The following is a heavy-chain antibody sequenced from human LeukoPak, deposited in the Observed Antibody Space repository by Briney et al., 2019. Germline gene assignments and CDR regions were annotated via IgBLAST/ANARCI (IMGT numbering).Heavy chain of an antibody. Sequence: GESLKISCKGSGYSFTSYGISWVRQAPGQGLEWMGWISAYNGNTDYAQKLQGRVTMTTDTSTSTAYMELRSLRSGDTAVYYCARDHRLWFGELDCWGQGTLVTVSS. V-gene: IGHV1-18*01. CDR1: GYSFTSYG. CDR3: ARDHRLWFGELDC. CDR2: ISAYNGNT. J-gene: IGHJ4*02. D-gene: IGHD3-10*01.